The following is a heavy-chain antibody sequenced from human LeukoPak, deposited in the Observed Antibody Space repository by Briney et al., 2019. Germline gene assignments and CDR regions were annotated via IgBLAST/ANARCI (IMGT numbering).Heavy chain of an antibody. V-gene: IGHV3-30-3*01. CDR1: GFTFSSYA. CDR3: ARAMLRDVYYDSSGYSSPYYFDY. Sequence: PGGSLSLSCAASGFTFSSYAMHWVRQAPGKGLEWVAVISYDGSNKYYADSVKGRFTISRDNSKNTLYLQMNSLRAEDTAVYYCARAMLRDVYYDSSGYSSPYYFDYWGQGTLVTVSS. J-gene: IGHJ4*02. D-gene: IGHD3-22*01. CDR2: ISYDGSNK.